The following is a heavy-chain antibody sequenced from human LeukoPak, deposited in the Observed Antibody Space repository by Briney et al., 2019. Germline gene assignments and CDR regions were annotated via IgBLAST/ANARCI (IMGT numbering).Heavy chain of an antibody. V-gene: IGHV3-23*01. CDR2: ISGSGGST. D-gene: IGHD7-27*01. CDR3: AKALENWGPYYYYGMDV. CDR1: GFTFSSYA. Sequence: TGGSLRLSCAASGFTFSSYAMSWVRQAPGKGLEWVSAISGSGGSTYYADSVKGRFTISRDNSKNTLYLQMNSLRAEDTAVYYCAKALENWGPYYYYGMDVWGQGTTVTVSS. J-gene: IGHJ6*02.